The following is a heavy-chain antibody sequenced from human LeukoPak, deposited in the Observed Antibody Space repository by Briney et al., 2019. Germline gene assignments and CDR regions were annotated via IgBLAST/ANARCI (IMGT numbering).Heavy chain of an antibody. CDR3: ARDLAVTTYDY. Sequence: ASVKVSCKASGYTFTSYGISWVRQAPGQGLEWMGWISAYNGNTNYAQKFQGRVTITRDTSASTAYMELSSLRSEDTAVYYCARDLAVTTYDYWGQGTLVTVSS. V-gene: IGHV1-18*01. CDR1: GYTFTSYG. CDR2: ISAYNGNT. J-gene: IGHJ4*02. D-gene: IGHD4-17*01.